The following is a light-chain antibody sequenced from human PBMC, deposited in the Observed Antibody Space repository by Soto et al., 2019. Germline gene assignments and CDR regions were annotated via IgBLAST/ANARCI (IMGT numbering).Light chain of an antibody. CDR3: SAWDDSLSGL. Sequence: QPVLTQPPSASGTPGQRVTISCSGSSSNIGSNYVYWYQQLPGTAPKLLIYSNNQRPSGVPDRFSGSKSGTSASLAISGLLSEDEAEYYCSAWDDSLSGLFGGGTKLTVL. J-gene: IGLJ3*02. V-gene: IGLV1-47*02. CDR2: SNN. CDR1: SSNIGSNY.